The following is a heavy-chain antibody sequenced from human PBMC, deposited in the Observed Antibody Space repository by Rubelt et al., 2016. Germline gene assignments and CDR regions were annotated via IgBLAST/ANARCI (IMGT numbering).Heavy chain of an antibody. CDR2: FFHDGST. J-gene: IGHJ4*02. CDR3: ARPTGASSASGSFLV. V-gene: IGHV4-38-2*02. D-gene: IGHD3-10*01. CDR1: GYSINNGYY. Sequence: QVQLQESGPGLVKPSETLSLTCTVSGYSINNGYYWGWIRQPPGKGLEWIASFFHDGSTKYNPPLNSRVTISKDGSKNQFSRNLSSVTAADTAVYYCARPTGASSASGSFLVWGQGTLVTVSS.